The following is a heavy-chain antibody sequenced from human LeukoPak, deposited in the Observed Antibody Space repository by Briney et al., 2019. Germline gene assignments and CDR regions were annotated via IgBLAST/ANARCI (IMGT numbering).Heavy chain of an antibody. CDR1: GFTFDDYA. CDR3: AKENPTGDYFDY. CDR2: ISWNSGSI. D-gene: IGHD7-27*01. Sequence: GRSLRLSCAASGFTFDDYAMHWVRQAPGKGLEWVSGISWNSGSIGYADSVKGRFIISRDNAKNSLYLQMNSLRAEDMALYYCAKENPTGDYFDYWGQGTLVTVSS. J-gene: IGHJ4*02. V-gene: IGHV3-9*03.